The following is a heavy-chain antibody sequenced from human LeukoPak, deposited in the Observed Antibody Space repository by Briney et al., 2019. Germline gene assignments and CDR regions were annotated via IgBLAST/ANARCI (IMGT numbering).Heavy chain of an antibody. CDR2: IGNPSSTM. CDR3: ARCGDGLPCDFDY. CDR1: GFIFSDYY. J-gene: IGHJ4*02. V-gene: IGHV3-11*04. D-gene: IGHD3-10*01. Sequence: GGSLRLSCTASGFIFSDYYMSWIRQTPGKGLEWISYIGNPSSTMYYADSVKGRFTISRDNAKNSLYLQMNSLRVEDTALYYCARCGDGLPCDFDYWGQGTLATVSS.